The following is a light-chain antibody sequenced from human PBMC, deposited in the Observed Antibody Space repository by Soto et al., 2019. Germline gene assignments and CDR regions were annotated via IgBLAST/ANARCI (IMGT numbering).Light chain of an antibody. J-gene: IGKJ5*01. V-gene: IGKV1-39*01. CDR3: QQSYSTLSIT. CDR1: ESINRH. CDR2: AAS. Sequence: DIQMTQSPSSLSASVGDRVTITCRASESINRHLNWYQQKPRKAPKLLIYAASSLQNGVPSRFSGSGSGTDFTLTISNLQPEDFATYYCQQSYSTLSITFGQGTRLEIK.